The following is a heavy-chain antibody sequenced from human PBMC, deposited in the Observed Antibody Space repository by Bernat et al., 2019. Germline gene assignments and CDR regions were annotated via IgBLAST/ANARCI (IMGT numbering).Heavy chain of an antibody. CDR2: INAGNGNT. CDR3: ARGSVVVVPAAAGYYYGMDV. D-gene: IGHD2-2*01. V-gene: IGHV1-3*01. CDR1: GYTFTSYA. Sequence: QVQLLQSGAEVKKPGASVKVSCKASGYTFTSYAMHWVRQAPGQRLEWMGWINAGNGNTKYSQKFQGRVTITRDTSASTAYMELSSLRSEDTAVYYCARGSVVVVPAAAGYYYGMDVWGQGTTVTVSS. J-gene: IGHJ6*02.